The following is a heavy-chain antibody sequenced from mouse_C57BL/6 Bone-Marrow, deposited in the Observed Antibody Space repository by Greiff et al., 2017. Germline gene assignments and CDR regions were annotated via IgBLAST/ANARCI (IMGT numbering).Heavy chain of an antibody. CDR1: GYTFTSYW. V-gene: IGHV1-50*01. CDR2: IDPSDSYT. Sequence: QVQLKQPGAELVKPGASVKLSCKASGYTFTSYWMQWVKQRPGQGLEWIGEIDPSDSYTNYNQKFQGKATLPVDTSSSTAYMQLSSLTSEDTAVYFCAREVGFAYWGQGTLVTVSA. D-gene: IGHD1-3*01. CDR3: AREVGFAY. J-gene: IGHJ3*01.